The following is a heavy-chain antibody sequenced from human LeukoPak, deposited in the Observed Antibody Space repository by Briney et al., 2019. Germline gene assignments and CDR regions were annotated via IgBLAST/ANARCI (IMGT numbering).Heavy chain of an antibody. CDR1: GFTFSSYE. V-gene: IGHV3-48*03. Sequence: PGGSLRLSCAASGFTFSSYEMNWVRQAPGKGLEWVSYISSSGSTIYYADSVKGRFTISRDNAKNSLYLQMNSLRAEDTAVYYCARDRLLLWFGELSNYYYYGMEVWGKGTTVTVSS. D-gene: IGHD3-10*01. CDR3: ARDRLLLWFGELSNYYYYGMEV. CDR2: ISSSGSTI. J-gene: IGHJ6*04.